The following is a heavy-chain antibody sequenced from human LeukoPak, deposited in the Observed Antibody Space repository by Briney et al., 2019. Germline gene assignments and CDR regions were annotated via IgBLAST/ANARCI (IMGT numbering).Heavy chain of an antibody. CDR2: IYPGDSDT. V-gene: IGHV5-51*01. J-gene: IGHJ4*02. CDR1: GXTFTSYC. Sequence: HGESLKISCKGSGXTFTSYCIGWVRQMPGKGLEWMGIIYPGDSDTRYSPSFQGQVTISADKSITTAYLQWNSLKASDTAMYYCARLFNYYGSGSYLSQYYFDYWGQGTLVTVSS. CDR3: ARLFNYYGSGSYLSQYYFDY. D-gene: IGHD3-10*01.